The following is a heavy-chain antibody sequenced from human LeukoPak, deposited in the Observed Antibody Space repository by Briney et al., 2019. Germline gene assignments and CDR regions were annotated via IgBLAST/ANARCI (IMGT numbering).Heavy chain of an antibody. CDR1: IFTFSTYA. CDR2: IRQDGRQK. J-gene: IGHJ3*02. D-gene: IGHD2-2*01. CDR3: ARPPAYCSSRNCIDAFDI. Sequence: GGSLRLSCAASIFTFSTYAMSWVRQAPGKGLEWVANIRQDGRQKVYVDSVEGRFVVSRDNAGNSLYLQMNSLRAEDTAMYYCARPPAYCSSRNCIDAFDIWGQGTMVTVSS. V-gene: IGHV3-7*01.